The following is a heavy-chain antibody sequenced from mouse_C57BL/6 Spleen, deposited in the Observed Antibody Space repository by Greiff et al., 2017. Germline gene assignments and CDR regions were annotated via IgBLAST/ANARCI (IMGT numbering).Heavy chain of an antibody. CDR3: ARRTVVAPYYFDY. D-gene: IGHD1-1*01. V-gene: IGHV5-17*01. CDR2: ISSGSSTI. J-gene: IGHJ2*01. Sequence: EVKLVESGGGLVKPGGSLKLSCAASGFTFSDYGMHWVRQAPEKGMEWVAYISSGSSTIYYADTVKGRFTISRDNAKNTLFLQMTRLRSEDTAMYYCARRTVVAPYYFDYWGKGTTLTVSS. CDR1: GFTFSDYG.